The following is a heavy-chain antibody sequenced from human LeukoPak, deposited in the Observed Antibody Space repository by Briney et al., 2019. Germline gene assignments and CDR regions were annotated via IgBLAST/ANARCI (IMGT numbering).Heavy chain of an antibody. D-gene: IGHD3-10*01. CDR3: AKVLRGLEDAFDI. Sequence: GGSLRLSCAASGFTFSSYAMSWVRQAPGKGLEWVSAISGSGGSTYYEDSVKGRFTISRDNSKNTLYLQMNSLRAEDTAVYYCAKVLRGLEDAFDIWGQGTMVTVSS. CDR1: GFTFSSYA. V-gene: IGHV3-23*01. J-gene: IGHJ3*02. CDR2: ISGSGGST.